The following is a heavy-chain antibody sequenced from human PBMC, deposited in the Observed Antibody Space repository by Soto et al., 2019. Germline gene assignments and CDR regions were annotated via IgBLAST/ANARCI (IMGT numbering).Heavy chain of an antibody. J-gene: IGHJ4*02. CDR3: ARPPLYSNGGYFDS. D-gene: IGHD6-19*01. CDR2: TSNNGDRT. CDR1: GFTFTDQA. Sequence: GGSLRLSCAVSGFTFTDQAMTWVRQAPGKGLEWVSTTSNNGDRTFYADSVKGRFTVSTDRTNHTLYLQMNSLRADDTAVYFCARPPLYSNGGYFDSWGQGTLVTVSS. V-gene: IGHV3-23*01.